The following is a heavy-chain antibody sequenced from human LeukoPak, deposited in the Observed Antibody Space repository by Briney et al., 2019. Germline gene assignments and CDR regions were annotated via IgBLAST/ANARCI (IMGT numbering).Heavy chain of an antibody. CDR2: TRYDGTDK. CDR3: AKGKCSSNSCYVFDY. V-gene: IGHV3-30*02. J-gene: IGHJ4*02. D-gene: IGHD2-2*01. Sequence: PGGSLRLSCAASGFTFSVYGMHWVRQAPGKGLEWVAFTRYDGTDKYYADSVRGRFTISRDNSKNTLYLQMNSLRAEDTAVYYCAKGKCSSNSCYVFDYWGQGTLVTVSS. CDR1: GFTFSVYG.